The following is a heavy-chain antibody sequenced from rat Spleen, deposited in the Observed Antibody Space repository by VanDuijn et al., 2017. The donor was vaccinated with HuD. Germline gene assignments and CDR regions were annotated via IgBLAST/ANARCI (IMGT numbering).Heavy chain of an antibody. D-gene: IGHD2-2*01. CDR3: ARAGYLRDWYFDF. V-gene: IGHV5-29*01. Sequence: EVQLAESGGGLVQPGRSLKLSCAASGFTFSDYYMAWVRQAPTKGLEWVASISYDDSSTYYRDSVKGRFTISRDNVKSNLYLQMDSLRSEDTATYYCARAGYLRDWYFDFWGPGTMGTVSS. CDR2: ISYDDSST. J-gene: IGHJ1*01. CDR1: GFTFSDYY.